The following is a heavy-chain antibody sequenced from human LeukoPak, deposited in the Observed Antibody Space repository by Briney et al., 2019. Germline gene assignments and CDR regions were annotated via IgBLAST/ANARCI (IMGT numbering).Heavy chain of an antibody. Sequence: GGSLRLSCAASGFTFSRFGMNWVRQAPGKGLEWVSYISGSSSRSSLYYADSVKGRFTISRDNAKNSLYLQMNSLRAEDTAVYYCAKAFPDAQSYYDFWSGYYPRAEYFQHWGQGTLVTVSS. J-gene: IGHJ1*01. CDR2: ISGSSSRSSL. CDR1: GFTFSRFG. V-gene: IGHV3-48*01. D-gene: IGHD3-3*01. CDR3: AKAFPDAQSYYDFWSGYYPRAEYFQH.